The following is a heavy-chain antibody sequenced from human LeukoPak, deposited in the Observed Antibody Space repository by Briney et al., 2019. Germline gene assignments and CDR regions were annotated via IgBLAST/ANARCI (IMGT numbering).Heavy chain of an antibody. CDR2: INHSGST. J-gene: IGHJ4*02. D-gene: IGHD5-18*01. CDR3: ARRAGYSYGLVGY. V-gene: IGHV4-34*01. CDR1: GGSFSGYY. Sequence: SETLSLTCAVYGGSFSGYYWSWIRQPPGKGLEWIGEINHSGSTNYNPSLKSRVTISVDTSKNQFSLKLSSVTAADTAVYYCARRAGYSYGLVGYWGQGTLVTVSS.